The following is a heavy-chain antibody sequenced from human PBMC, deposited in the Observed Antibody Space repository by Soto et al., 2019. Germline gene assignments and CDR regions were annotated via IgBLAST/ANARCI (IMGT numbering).Heavy chain of an antibody. CDR1: GGTFSSYT. CDR2: IIPILGIA. V-gene: IGHV1-69*04. J-gene: IGHJ3*02. D-gene: IGHD3-10*01. Sequence: ASVKVSCKASGGTFSSYTSSWVRQPPGQGLEWMGRIIPILGIANYAQKFQGRVTITADKSTSTAYMELSSLRSEDTAVYYCARDQSRFDAFDIWGQGTMVTVSS. CDR3: ARDQSRFDAFDI.